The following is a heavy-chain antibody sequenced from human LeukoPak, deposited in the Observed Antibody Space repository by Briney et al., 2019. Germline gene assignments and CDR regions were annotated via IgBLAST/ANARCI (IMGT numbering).Heavy chain of an antibody. V-gene: IGHV4-34*01. CDR1: GESSFSSYY. D-gene: IGHD3-22*01. Sequence: PSETLSLTCAVYGESSFSSYYWSWIRQTPGGALEWIGEINHSGYTNYNPSLKSRVTLSIDTSKNQFSLRLNPVTAADTAVYYCSRQVVGNDCWGQGTLVTVSS. J-gene: IGHJ4*02. CDR3: SRQVVGNDC. CDR2: INHSGYT.